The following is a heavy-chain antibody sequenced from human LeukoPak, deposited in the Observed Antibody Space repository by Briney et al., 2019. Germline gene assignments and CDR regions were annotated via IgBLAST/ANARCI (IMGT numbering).Heavy chain of an antibody. V-gene: IGHV1-46*01. CDR1: GYTFTSYY. J-gene: IGHJ5*02. CDR3: ARGVVPAALFSWFEP. Sequence: ASVKVSCKASGYTFTSYYMHWVRQAPGQGLEWMGIINPSGGSTSYAQKFQGRVTMTRDTSTSTVYMELSSLRSEDTAVYYCARGVVPAALFSWFEPWGQGTLVTVSS. CDR2: INPSGGST. D-gene: IGHD2-2*01.